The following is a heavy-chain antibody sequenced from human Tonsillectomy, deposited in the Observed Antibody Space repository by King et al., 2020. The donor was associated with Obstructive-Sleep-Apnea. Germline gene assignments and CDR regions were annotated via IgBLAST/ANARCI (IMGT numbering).Heavy chain of an antibody. CDR2: IYYSGSN. D-gene: IGHD4-23*01. CDR1: CGSISSGGYY. V-gene: IGHV4-31*03. Sequence: QLQESGPGLVKPSQTLSLTCTVSCGSISSGGYYWSWIRQHPGKGLEWIGYIYYSGSNYYNPSLKSRVTISVDTSKNQFSLKLSSVTAADTAVYYCARAWTYGGNSIWFDYWGQGTLVTVSS. J-gene: IGHJ4*02. CDR3: ARAWTYGGNSIWFDY.